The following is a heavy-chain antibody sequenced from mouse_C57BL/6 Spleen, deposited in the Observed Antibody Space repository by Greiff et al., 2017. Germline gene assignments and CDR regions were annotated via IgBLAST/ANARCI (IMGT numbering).Heavy chain of an antibody. CDR2: IDPEDGDT. D-gene: IGHD2-4*01. CDR3: SSSRDDYDRTWFAY. V-gene: IGHV14-1*01. Sequence: VQLQQSGAELVRPGASVKLSCTASGFNIKDYYMHWVKQRPEQGLEWIGRIDPEDGDTEYAPKFQGKATMTADTSSNTAYLQLSRLTLEDTAVYFCSSSRDDYDRTWFAYWGQGTLVTVSA. CDR1: GFNIKDYY. J-gene: IGHJ3*01.